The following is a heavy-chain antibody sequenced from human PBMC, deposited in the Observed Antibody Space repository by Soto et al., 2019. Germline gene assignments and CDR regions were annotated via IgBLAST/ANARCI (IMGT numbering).Heavy chain of an antibody. V-gene: IGHV2-5*02. CDR3: AHAYGGRSLY. J-gene: IGHJ4*02. D-gene: IGHD1-26*01. CDR2: IYWDDAK. CDR1: GFLLSTSRVG. Sequence: QITLKESGPTLVKPTQTLTLTCTFSGFLLSTSRVGVGWIRQPPGKALEWLAVIYWDDAKTYRPSLKSRLTITNATSKNQVALTMTNMDTVDTATYYCAHAYGGRSLYWGQGTLVTVSS.